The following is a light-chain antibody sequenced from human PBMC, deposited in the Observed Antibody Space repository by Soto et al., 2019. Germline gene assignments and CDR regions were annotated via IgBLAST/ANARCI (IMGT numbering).Light chain of an antibody. CDR3: QQYGSSKWT. Sequence: EMVLTQSPGTLSLSPGERATLSCRASQSVSSSYLAWYQQKPGQAPRLLIYGASSRATGIPDRFSGSGSGTDFTLTISRLEPEDFGVYYCQQYGSSKWTFGQGTKVEIK. J-gene: IGKJ1*01. V-gene: IGKV3-20*01. CDR1: QSVSSSY. CDR2: GAS.